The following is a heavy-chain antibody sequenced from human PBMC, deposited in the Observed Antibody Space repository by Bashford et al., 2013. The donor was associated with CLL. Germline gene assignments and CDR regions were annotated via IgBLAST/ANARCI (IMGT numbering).Heavy chain of an antibody. CDR2: ISYDGSNK. D-gene: IGHD2-8*01. V-gene: IGHV3-30-3*01. CDR1: ISTFSSYA. J-gene: IGHJ2*01. CDR3: ASLTDRHIVLIRGDWYFDL. Sequence: GGSRETLLCSLWISTFSSYAMHWVRQAPGKGLEWVAVISYDGSNKYYADSVKGRFTISRDNSKNTLYLQMNSLRAEDTAVYYCASLTDRHIVLIRGDWYFDLWAPWHPWSPVSS.